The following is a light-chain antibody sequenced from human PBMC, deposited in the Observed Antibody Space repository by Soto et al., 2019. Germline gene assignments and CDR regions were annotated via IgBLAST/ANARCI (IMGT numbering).Light chain of an antibody. J-gene: IGLJ1*01. CDR3: CSYAGSFYV. V-gene: IGLV2-11*01. CDR2: DVS. Sequence: QSVLTQPSSVSGSPGQSVTISCTGTSSDVGGYNYVSWYQQHPGKAPKLMIYDVSERPSGVPDRFSGSKSGNTASLTISGLQAEDEADYYCCSYAGSFYVFGTGTKLTVL. CDR1: SSDVGGYNY.